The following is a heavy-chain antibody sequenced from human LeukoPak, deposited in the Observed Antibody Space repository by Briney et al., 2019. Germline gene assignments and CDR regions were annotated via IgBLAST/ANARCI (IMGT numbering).Heavy chain of an antibody. Sequence: GGSLRLSCAASGFTFSSYAMSWVRQAPGKGLEWVSAISGSGGSTYYADSVKGRFTISRDNSKNTLYLQMHSLRAEDTAVYYCAKGLRYSSSWYWYFDLWGRGTLVTVSS. CDR2: ISGSGGST. J-gene: IGHJ2*01. CDR3: AKGLRYSSSWYWYFDL. CDR1: GFTFSSYA. V-gene: IGHV3-23*01. D-gene: IGHD6-13*01.